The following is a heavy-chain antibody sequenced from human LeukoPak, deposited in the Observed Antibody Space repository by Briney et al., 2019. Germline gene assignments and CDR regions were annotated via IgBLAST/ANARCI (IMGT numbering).Heavy chain of an antibody. V-gene: IGHV4-39*07. CDR2: IYYSGDT. CDR1: GGSIGNNRYY. J-gene: IGHJ5*02. D-gene: IGHD2-8*01. CDR3: ARRAVRYCTNGVCYSGWFDP. Sequence: SETLSLTCTVSGGSIGNNRYYWGWIRQPPGKGLEWIGNIYYSGDTSYNPSLKSRVTMSVNTPKNQFSLKLSSVTAADTAVYYCARRAVRYCTNGVCYSGWFDPWGQGTLVTVSS.